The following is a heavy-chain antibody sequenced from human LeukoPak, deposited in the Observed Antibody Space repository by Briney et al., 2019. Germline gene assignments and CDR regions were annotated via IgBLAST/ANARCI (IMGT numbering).Heavy chain of an antibody. V-gene: IGHV4-34*01. CDR1: GGSFSGYY. CDR3: ARQGSGWYRLGSYYYYMDV. D-gene: IGHD6-19*01. CDR2: INHSGST. Sequence: SETLSLTCAVYGGSFSGYYWSWIRQPPGKGLEWIGEINHSGSTNYNPSLKSRVTISVDTSKNQFSLKLSSVTAADTAVYYCARQGSGWYRLGSYYYYMDVWGKGTTVTISS. J-gene: IGHJ6*03.